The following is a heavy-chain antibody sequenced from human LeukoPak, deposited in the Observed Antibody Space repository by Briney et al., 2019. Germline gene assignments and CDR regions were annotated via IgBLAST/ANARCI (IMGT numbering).Heavy chain of an antibody. CDR1: GFTFSGHG. CDR3: ARRHCSSGICYFDY. Sequence: GVSLRLSCATSGFTFSGHGMNWVRQAPGKGLECLSYVSSSCTSISYAGSVKGRFTLSRDHAKNAVYLQMNSRRDEDTAVYYCARRHCSSGICYFDYWGEGTLVSVST. D-gene: IGHD2-15*01. J-gene: IGHJ4*02. V-gene: IGHV3-48*02. CDR2: VSSSCTSI.